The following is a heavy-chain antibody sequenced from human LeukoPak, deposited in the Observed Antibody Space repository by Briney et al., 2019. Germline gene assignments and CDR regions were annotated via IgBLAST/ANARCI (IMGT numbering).Heavy chain of an antibody. CDR3: ATVYNETDAFDI. CDR2: IYYSGST. J-gene: IGHJ3*02. V-gene: IGHV4-59*01. CDR1: GGSISSYY. Sequence: SQTLSLTCTVSGGSISSYYWSWIRQPPRKGLEWIGYIYYSGSTNYNPSLKSRVTISVDTSKNQFSLKLSSVTAADTAVYYCATVYNETDAFDIWGQGTMVTVSS. D-gene: IGHD5-24*01.